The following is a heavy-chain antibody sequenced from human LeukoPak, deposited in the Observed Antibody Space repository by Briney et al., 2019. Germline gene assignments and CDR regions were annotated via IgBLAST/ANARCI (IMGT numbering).Heavy chain of an antibody. Sequence: ASVKVSCKASGYTFTGYYMHWVRQAPGQGLEWMGIINPSGGSTSYAQKFQGRVTMTRDTSTSTVYMELSSLRSEDTAVYYCARERITGTTWHAFDIWGQGTMVTVSS. D-gene: IGHD1-7*01. CDR3: ARERITGTTWHAFDI. CDR2: INPSGGST. V-gene: IGHV1-46*01. CDR1: GYTFTGYY. J-gene: IGHJ3*02.